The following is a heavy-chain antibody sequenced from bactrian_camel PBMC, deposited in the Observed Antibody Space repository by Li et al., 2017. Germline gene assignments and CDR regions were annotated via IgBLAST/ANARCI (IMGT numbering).Heavy chain of an antibody. J-gene: IGHJ4*01. V-gene: IGHV3S40*01. D-gene: IGHD3*01. Sequence: VQLVESGGGSVRGGGSLTLSCTGSGYSVRRACKGWFRQAPGKEREGVAAIYRGGGGNVYYADSVKDRFTISQNGAKNMVYLQMNSLKTEDTAVYYCTPWTPVWWGQGTQVTVS. CDR3: TPWTPVW. CDR2: IYRGGGGNV. CDR1: GYSVRRAC.